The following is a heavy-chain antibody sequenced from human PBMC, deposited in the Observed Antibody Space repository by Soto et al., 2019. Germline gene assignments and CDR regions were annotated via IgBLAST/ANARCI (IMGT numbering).Heavy chain of an antibody. V-gene: IGHV3-21*04. CDR1: GFSFSRYS. D-gene: IGHD3-3*01. CDR2: IHSSSRYI. J-gene: IGHJ3*02. CDR3: SRGGQNFWMREDACYM. Sequence: GGSLRLSCAASGFSFSRYSMHWVRQAPGKGLEWVSSIHSSSRYIYYAGSVKGRLTISRDNAKNSLFLLMSSLRADDXAAYXCSRGGQNFWMREDACYMWGQGTMVTVSS.